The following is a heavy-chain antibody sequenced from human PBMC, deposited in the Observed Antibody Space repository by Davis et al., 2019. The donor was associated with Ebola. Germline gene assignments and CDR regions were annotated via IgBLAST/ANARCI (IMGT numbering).Heavy chain of an antibody. J-gene: IGHJ5*02. CDR3: ARTHMTTVRGVISFDP. D-gene: IGHD3-10*01. V-gene: IGHV4-39*07. CDR1: SGSISSSSYY. CDR2: IYYSGST. Sequence: MPSETLSLTCTVSSGSISSSSYYWGWIRQPPGKGLEWIANIYYSGSTQYNPSLKSRLTMSIDPSKNQFFLKLSSVTAADTALYYCARTHMTTVRGVISFDPWGQGTLVTVSS.